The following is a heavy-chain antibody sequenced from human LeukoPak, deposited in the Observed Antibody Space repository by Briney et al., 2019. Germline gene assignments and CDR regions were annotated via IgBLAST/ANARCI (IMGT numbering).Heavy chain of an antibody. CDR2: IHNSGHT. CDR1: GGSISSGGYY. Sequence: PSQTLSLTCTVSGGSISSGGYYWSWIRQPPGKGLEWIAYIHNSGHTNSNPSLKSRVTISIDTSKSQFSLRLRSVTAADTAVYYCARHGHDTAFYEAHFDYWGQGALVTVSS. CDR3: ARHGHDTAFYEAHFDY. D-gene: IGHD5-18*01. J-gene: IGHJ4*02. V-gene: IGHV4-61*09.